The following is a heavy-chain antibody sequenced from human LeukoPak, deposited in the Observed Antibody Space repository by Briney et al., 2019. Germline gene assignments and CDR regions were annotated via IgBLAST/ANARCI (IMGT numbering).Heavy chain of an antibody. V-gene: IGHV4-59*01. CDR1: GFTFSSYA. D-gene: IGHD6-19*01. Sequence: KSGGSLRLSCAASGFTFSSYAMSWIRQPPGKGLEWIGYIYYSGSTNYNPSLKSRVTIAVDTSKNQFSLKLSSVTAADTAVYYCARGSYASGFWVDYWGQGTLVTVSS. J-gene: IGHJ4*02. CDR3: ARGSYASGFWVDY. CDR2: IYYSGST.